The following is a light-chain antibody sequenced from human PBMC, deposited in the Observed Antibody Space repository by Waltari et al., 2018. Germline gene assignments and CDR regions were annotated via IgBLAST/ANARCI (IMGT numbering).Light chain of an antibody. CDR3: QETYSSPPST. V-gene: IGKV1-39*01. CDR1: QSIDNY. CDR2: SAS. Sequence: DIQVTQSPSSLSAPVGDRVPITCRASQSIDNYLNWYQHKPGKAPKLLIYSASSLQSGVPSRFSGSGSGTDFTLTITSLQPEDFATYYCQETYSSPPSTFGPGTKVESK. J-gene: IGKJ1*01.